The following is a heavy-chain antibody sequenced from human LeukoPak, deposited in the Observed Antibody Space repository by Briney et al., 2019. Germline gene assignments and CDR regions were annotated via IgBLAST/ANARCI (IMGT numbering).Heavy chain of an antibody. V-gene: IGHV3-7*01. CDR2: INQDGSVK. CDR1: GFTFSNYW. J-gene: IGHJ4*02. CDR3: ARDPGYSSFDY. Sequence: GGSLRLSCAASGFTFSNYWVTWVRQSPGRGLEFVANINQDGSVKNYVDSVKGRFTISRDNAKSSLFLQVSSLRVDDTAIYYCARDPGYSSFDYWGQGTLVTVSS. D-gene: IGHD5-12*01.